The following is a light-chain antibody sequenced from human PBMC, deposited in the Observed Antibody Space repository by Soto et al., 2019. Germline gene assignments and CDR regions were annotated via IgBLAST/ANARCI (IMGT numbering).Light chain of an antibody. CDR2: EVS. CDR3: GSYTSTDTPFV. CDR1: STDVGGYNY. J-gene: IGLJ1*01. V-gene: IGLV2-14*01. Sequence: QSVLAQPSSVSGSPGQSITISCTGTSTDVGGYNYVSWYQHHPGKGPKLIIYEVSNRPSGVSDRFSGSKSGNKASLILSNLEAEDESEYYCGSYTSTDTPFVFGTGTKVTVL.